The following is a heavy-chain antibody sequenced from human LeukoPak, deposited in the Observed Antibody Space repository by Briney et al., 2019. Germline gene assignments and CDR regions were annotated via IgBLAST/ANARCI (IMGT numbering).Heavy chain of an antibody. CDR2: ISWDCGST. V-gene: IGHV3-43D*04. Sequence: GGSLRLSCAASGFTFDGYAMHWVRQAPGKGLEWVSLISWDCGSTYYADSVKGRFTISRDYSKNSLYLQMNSLRDEDTAVYYCAKVMGGGDLEPILVHWGQGTLVTVSS. D-gene: IGHD2-21*02. J-gene: IGHJ1*01. CDR1: GFTFDGYA. CDR3: AKVMGGGDLEPILVH.